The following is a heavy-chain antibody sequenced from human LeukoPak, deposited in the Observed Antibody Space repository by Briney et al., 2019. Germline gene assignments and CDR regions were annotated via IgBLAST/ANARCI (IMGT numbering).Heavy chain of an antibody. V-gene: IGHV4-4*07. Sequence: PSETLSLTCTVSGGSISSYYWSWIRQPAGKGLEWIGRIYTSGSTNYNPSLKSRVTMSVDTSKNQFSLKLSSVTAADTAVYYCRREYSSGKSYYGMDVWGQGTTVTVSS. CDR2: IYTSGST. CDR3: RREYSSGKSYYGMDV. J-gene: IGHJ6*02. D-gene: IGHD6-19*01. CDR1: GGSISSYY.